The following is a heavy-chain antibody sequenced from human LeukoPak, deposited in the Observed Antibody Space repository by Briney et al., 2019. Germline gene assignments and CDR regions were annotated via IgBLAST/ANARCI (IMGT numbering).Heavy chain of an antibody. CDR3: ARAFQSLGGLSLPDY. J-gene: IGHJ4*02. Sequence: ASVKVSCDASGYTFTNYAMNWVRQDPGQGLEWMGWIHPSTGNPTYAQGFTGRFVFSLDTSVSTTYLQISSLKAEDTAVYFCARAFQSLGGLSLPDYWGQGTLVTVSS. D-gene: IGHD3-16*02. CDR1: GYTFTNYA. CDR2: IHPSTGNP. V-gene: IGHV7-4-1*02.